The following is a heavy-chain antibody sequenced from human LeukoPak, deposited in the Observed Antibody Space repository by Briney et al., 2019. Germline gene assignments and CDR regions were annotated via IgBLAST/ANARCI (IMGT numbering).Heavy chain of an antibody. D-gene: IGHD5-12*01. J-gene: IGHJ5*02. CDR1: GYTFTSYD. CDR2: MNPNSGNT. V-gene: IGHV1-8*01. Sequence: ASVKVSCKASGYTFTSYDINWVRQATGQGLEWVGWMNPNSGNTGYVQKFQGRVTMTRNTSISTAYMELSSLRSEDTAVYYCARVRIVPTIRGYYFVPWGQGTLVTVSS. CDR3: ARVRIVPTIRGYYFVP.